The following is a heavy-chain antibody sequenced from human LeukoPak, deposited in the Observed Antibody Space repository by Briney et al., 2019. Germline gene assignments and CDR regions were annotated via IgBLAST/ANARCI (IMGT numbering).Heavy chain of an antibody. Sequence: PGGSLRLSCAASGFTFSSYWMSWVRQAPGKGLEWVPNINKDGSEKYYVDSVKGRFTISRDNAKTSLYLQMNSLRAEDTAVYYCARDLSGVTGYTYGRGIDYWGQGTLVTVSS. J-gene: IGHJ4*02. D-gene: IGHD5-18*01. CDR1: GFTFSSYW. CDR2: INKDGSEK. V-gene: IGHV3-7*01. CDR3: ARDLSGVTGYTYGRGIDY.